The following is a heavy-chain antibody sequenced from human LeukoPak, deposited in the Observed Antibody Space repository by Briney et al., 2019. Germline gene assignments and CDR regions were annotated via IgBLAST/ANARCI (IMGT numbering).Heavy chain of an antibody. J-gene: IGHJ3*02. Sequence: GASVKVSCKASGYTFTGYYMHWVRQAPGQGLEWMGWINPNSGGTNYAQKFQGRVTMTRDTSISTAYMELSRLRFDDTAVYYCARGLGWELLSDAFDIWGQGTMVTVSS. CDR1: GYTFTGYY. D-gene: IGHD1-26*01. CDR3: ARGLGWELLSDAFDI. V-gene: IGHV1-2*02. CDR2: INPNSGGT.